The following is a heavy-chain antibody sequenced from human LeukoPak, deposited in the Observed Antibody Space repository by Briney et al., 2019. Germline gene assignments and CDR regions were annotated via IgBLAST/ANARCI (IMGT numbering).Heavy chain of an antibody. Sequence: SETLSLTCTVSGGSISSFQWSWIRQPPGKGLEWIGYISSSGSANYNPFLKSRVTLPIDTSKNQFSLKVSSVTAADTAVYYCARYGSGWQFDYWGQGTLVTVSS. CDR1: GGSISSFQ. V-gene: IGHV4-59*01. CDR3: ARYGSGWQFDY. J-gene: IGHJ4*02. D-gene: IGHD6-19*01. CDR2: ISSSGSA.